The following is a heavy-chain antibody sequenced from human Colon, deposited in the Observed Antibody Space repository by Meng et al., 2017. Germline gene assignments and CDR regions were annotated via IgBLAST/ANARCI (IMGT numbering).Heavy chain of an antibody. CDR1: GGSISDYY. D-gene: IGHD4/OR15-4a*01. Sequence: QREDARPGLGKTWWTPSLTCNVAGGSISDYYWNGIRQPVGKGLEWIGRIRGSGSTNFNPSLKSRVTMSVDTSKNQFSLKLYSVTAADTAVYFCARDHAPFDYGLSRPGLDPWGQGTLVTVSS. V-gene: IGHV4-4*07. J-gene: IGHJ5*02. CDR2: IRGSGST. CDR3: ARDHAPFDYGLSRPGLDP.